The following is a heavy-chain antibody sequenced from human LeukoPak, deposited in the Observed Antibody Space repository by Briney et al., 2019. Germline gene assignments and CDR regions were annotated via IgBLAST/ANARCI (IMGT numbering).Heavy chain of an antibody. V-gene: IGHV3-48*02. CDR2: ISGSGSTI. D-gene: IGHD5-24*01. Sequence: PGGSLGVSCAASGFTFSSYNMIWVRQAPGKGLEWVSYISGSGSTIYYADSLKGRFTISRDNAKNSLYLQMNNLRDDDTAVYYCVRASFQRWLQLGGDWGQGTLVTVSS. CDR1: GFTFSSYN. J-gene: IGHJ4*02. CDR3: VRASFQRWLQLGGD.